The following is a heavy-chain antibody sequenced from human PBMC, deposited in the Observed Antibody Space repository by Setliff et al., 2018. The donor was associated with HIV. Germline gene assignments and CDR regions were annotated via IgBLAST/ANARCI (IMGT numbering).Heavy chain of an antibody. Sequence: ASVNVSCKASGYTFTSYYMHWVRQAPGQGLEWMGIINPSSGSTTYAQKFQGRVTMTRDTSTSTVYMELSSLRSEDTAVYYCARDPAPSSSASYFPHWGQGTPVTVSS. D-gene: IGHD6-6*01. CDR2: INPSSGST. J-gene: IGHJ1*01. V-gene: IGHV1-46*01. CDR1: GYTFTSYY. CDR3: ARDPAPSSSASYFPH.